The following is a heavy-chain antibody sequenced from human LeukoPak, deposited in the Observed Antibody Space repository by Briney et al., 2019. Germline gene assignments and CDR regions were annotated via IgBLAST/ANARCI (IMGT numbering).Heavy chain of an antibody. Sequence: PGXSLRLSCAASGFTFSSYEMNWVRQAPGKGLEWVSYISSSGSTIYYEDSVKGRFTISRDNAKNSLYLQMNSLRAEDTAVYYCARLSRDGYAFDYWGQGTLVTVSS. CDR3: ARLSRDGYAFDY. J-gene: IGHJ4*02. V-gene: IGHV3-48*03. CDR1: GFTFSSYE. CDR2: ISSSGSTI. D-gene: IGHD5-24*01.